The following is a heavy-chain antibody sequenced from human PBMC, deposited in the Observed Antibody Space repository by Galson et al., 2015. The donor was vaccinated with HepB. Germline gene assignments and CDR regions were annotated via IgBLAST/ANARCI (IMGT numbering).Heavy chain of an antibody. CDR2: IKSKTDGGTT. J-gene: IGHJ6*02. D-gene: IGHD6-19*01. CDR3: TTAGVGGYSSGWYYYYYYGMDV. Sequence: SLRLSCAASGFTFSNAWMSWVRQAPGKGLEWVGRIKSKTDGGTTDYAAPVKGSFTISRDDSKNTLYLQMNSLKTEDTAVYYCTTAGVGGYSSGWYYYYYYGMDVWGQGTTVTVSS. V-gene: IGHV3-15*01. CDR1: GFTFSNAW.